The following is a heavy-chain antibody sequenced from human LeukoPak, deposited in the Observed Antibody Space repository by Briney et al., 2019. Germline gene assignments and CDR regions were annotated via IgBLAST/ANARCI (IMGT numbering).Heavy chain of an antibody. J-gene: IGHJ4*02. Sequence: GGSLRLSCSGSGFIFSDAWMSWVRQTPGKGLEWVGRIETKRDGETTLYGAPVKGRFIISRDDSKNRMYLQMTSLRPGDTGIYYCRRDAHTSIDWGQGTLVTVPS. D-gene: IGHD2-2*01. CDR2: IETKRDGETT. V-gene: IGHV3-15*04. CDR3: RRDAHTSID. CDR1: GFIFSDAW.